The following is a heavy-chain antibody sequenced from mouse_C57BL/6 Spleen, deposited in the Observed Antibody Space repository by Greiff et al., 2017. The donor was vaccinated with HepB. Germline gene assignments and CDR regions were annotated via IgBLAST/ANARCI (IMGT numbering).Heavy chain of an antibody. Sequence: SGPELVKPGASVKISCKASGYAFSSSWMNWVKQRPGKGLEWIGRIYPGDGDTNYNGKFKGKATLTTDKSSSTAYMQLSSLTSEDSAVYFCAREVKYYYGSSYGWFAYWGQGTLVTVSA. V-gene: IGHV1-82*01. D-gene: IGHD1-1*01. CDR3: AREVKYYYGSSYGWFAY. J-gene: IGHJ3*01. CDR2: IYPGDGDT. CDR1: GYAFSSSW.